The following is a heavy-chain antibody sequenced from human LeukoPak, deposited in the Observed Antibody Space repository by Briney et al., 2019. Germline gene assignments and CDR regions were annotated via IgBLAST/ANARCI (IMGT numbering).Heavy chain of an antibody. CDR1: GGSIGTYY. J-gene: IGHJ6*03. D-gene: IGHD2-15*01. CDR2: FYTSGST. CDR3: AREKLEDTYCYCMDV. V-gene: IGHV4-4*07. Sequence: SETLSLTCTVSGGSIGTYYWSWIRQPAGKGLEWIGRFYTSGSTNYNPSLKNRVTMSVDTSKNQFSLKLSSVTAADTAVYYCAREKLEDTYCYCMDVWGKGTTVTVSS.